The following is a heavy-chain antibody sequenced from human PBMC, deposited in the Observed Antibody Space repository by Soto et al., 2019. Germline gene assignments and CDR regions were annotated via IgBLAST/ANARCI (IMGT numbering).Heavy chain of an antibody. CDR2: ISGSGGST. D-gene: IGHD3-22*01. V-gene: IGHV3-23*01. J-gene: IGHJ3*02. CDR3: AKVRSIVVVRDAFDI. Sequence: PGGSLRLSCAASGFTFSSYAMGWVRQAPGKGLEWVSAISGSGGSTYYADSVKGRFTISRDNSKNTLYLQMNSLRAEDTAVYYCAKVRSIVVVRDAFDIWGQGTMVTVSS. CDR1: GFTFSSYA.